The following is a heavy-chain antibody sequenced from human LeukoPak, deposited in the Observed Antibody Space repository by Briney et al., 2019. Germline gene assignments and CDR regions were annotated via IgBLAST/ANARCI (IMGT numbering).Heavy chain of an antibody. CDR1: GGSFSGYY. CDR3: AREEWQLPRDY. D-gene: IGHD1-26*01. V-gene: IGHV4-34*01. Sequence: PSETLSLTCAVYGGSFSGYYWSWIRQPPGKGLEWIGEINHSGSTNYNPSLKSRVTISVDTSKNQFSLKLSSVTAADTAVYYCAREEWQLPRDYWGQGTLATVSS. J-gene: IGHJ4*02. CDR2: INHSGST.